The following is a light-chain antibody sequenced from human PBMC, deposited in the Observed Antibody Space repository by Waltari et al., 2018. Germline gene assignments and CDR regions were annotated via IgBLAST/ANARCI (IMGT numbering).Light chain of an antibody. CDR3: CSYAGSSTVV. J-gene: IGLJ2*01. CDR2: DVS. V-gene: IGLV2-23*02. CDR1: DRDVGGYNY. Sequence: QSALTQPASVSGSPGPSITISCPGTDRDVGGYNYVSWYQQHPGKAPKLMIYDVSKRPSGVSNRFSGSKSGNTASLTISGLQAEDEADYYCCSYAGSSTVVFGGGTKLTVL.